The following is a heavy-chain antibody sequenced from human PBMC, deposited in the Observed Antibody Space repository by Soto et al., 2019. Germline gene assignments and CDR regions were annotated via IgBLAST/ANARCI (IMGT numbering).Heavy chain of an antibody. D-gene: IGHD3-22*01. CDR1: GFTFSSYG. Sequence: GGSLRLSCAASGFTFSSYGMHWVRQAPGKGLEWVAVISYDGSNKYYADSVKGRFTISRDNAKNSLYLQMNSLRDEDTAVYYCARDPPSSNYDSSGYYPEYFQHWGQGTLVTVSS. J-gene: IGHJ1*01. CDR3: ARDPPSSNYDSSGYYPEYFQH. CDR2: ISYDGSNK. V-gene: IGHV3-30*03.